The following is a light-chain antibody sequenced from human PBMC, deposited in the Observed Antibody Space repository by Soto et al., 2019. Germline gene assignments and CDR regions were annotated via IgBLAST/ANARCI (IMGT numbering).Light chain of an antibody. CDR1: QSLSSW. CDR3: QQYNRYSLGA. V-gene: IGKV1-5*03. Sequence: DIQMTQSPSTLSASVGDRVTITCRASQSLSSWLAWYQQKPGKAPKLRIYKASSLESGVPSRFSGSVSGTEFTLTISSLQPDDFATYYCQQYNRYSLGAFGQGTKVEIK. J-gene: IGKJ1*01. CDR2: KAS.